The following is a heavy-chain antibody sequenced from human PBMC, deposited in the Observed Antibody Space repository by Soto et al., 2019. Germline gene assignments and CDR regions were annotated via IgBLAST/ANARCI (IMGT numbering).Heavy chain of an antibody. V-gene: IGHV3-23*01. D-gene: IGHD7-27*01. Sequence: EVQLLESGGGLVQPGGSLRLSCAASGFTFSSYAMSWVRQAPGKGLEWVSAISGSGGSTYYADSVKGRFTISRDNSKNTLYLKMNSLRAEDTAVYYCAKDRYLGTPSYNWFDPWGQGTLVTVSS. CDR1: GFTFSSYA. J-gene: IGHJ5*02. CDR3: AKDRYLGTPSYNWFDP. CDR2: ISGSGGST.